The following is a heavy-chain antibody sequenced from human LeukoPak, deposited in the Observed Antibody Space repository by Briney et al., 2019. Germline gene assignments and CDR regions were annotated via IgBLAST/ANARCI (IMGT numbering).Heavy chain of an antibody. Sequence: GASVKVSCKASGGTFSSYAISWVRQAPGQGLEWMGRIIPILGIANYAQKFQGRVTITADKSTSTAYKELSSLRSEDTAVYYCASRFAPLRYDSSGYYVDAFDIWGQGTMVTVSS. J-gene: IGHJ3*02. D-gene: IGHD3-22*01. CDR2: IIPILGIA. CDR1: GGTFSSYA. V-gene: IGHV1-69*04. CDR3: ASRFAPLRYDSSGYYVDAFDI.